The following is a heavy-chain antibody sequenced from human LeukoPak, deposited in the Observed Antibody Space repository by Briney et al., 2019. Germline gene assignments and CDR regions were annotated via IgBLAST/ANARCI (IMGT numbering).Heavy chain of an antibody. CDR1: GGSISSYY. D-gene: IGHD1-1*01. CDR3: ARIGRTTPRYYFDY. Sequence: SETLSLTCTVSGGSISSYYWSWIRQPPGKGLEWIGYIYYSGSTNYNPSLKSRVTISVDTSKNQFSLKLSSVTAADTAVYYCARIGRTTPRYYFDYWGQGTLVTVSS. J-gene: IGHJ4*02. V-gene: IGHV4-59*12. CDR2: IYYSGST.